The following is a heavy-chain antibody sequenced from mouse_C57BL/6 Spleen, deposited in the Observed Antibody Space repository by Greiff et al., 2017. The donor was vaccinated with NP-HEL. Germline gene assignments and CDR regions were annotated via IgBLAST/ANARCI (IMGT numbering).Heavy chain of an antibody. V-gene: IGHV1-81*01. CDR1: GYTFTSYG. CDR3: ARGAY. CDR2: IYPRSGNT. Sequence: VQLQQSGAELARPGASVKLSCTASGYTFTSYGISWVKQRNGKGLEWIGEIYPRSGNTYYNEKFKGKATLTAAKSSSTAYMELRSLTSEDSAVYFCARGAYWGQGTLVTVSA. J-gene: IGHJ3*01.